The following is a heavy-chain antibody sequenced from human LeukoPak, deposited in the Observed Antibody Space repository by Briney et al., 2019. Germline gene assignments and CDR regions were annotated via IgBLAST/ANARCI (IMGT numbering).Heavy chain of an antibody. V-gene: IGHV4-4*07. CDR2: IYTGGST. D-gene: IGHD3-22*01. J-gene: IGHJ4*02. CDR1: GGSISSYY. CDR3: VRVRDYYDSSGYYLDY. Sequence: SETLSLTCTVSGGSISSYYWSWIRQPAGKGLEWIGRIYTGGSTNYNPSLKSRVTMSVDTSKNQFSLKLSSVTAADTAVYYCVRVRDYYDSSGYYLDYWGQGTLVTVSS.